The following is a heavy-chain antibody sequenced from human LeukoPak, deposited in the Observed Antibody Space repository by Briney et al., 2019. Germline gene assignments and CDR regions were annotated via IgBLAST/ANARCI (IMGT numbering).Heavy chain of an antibody. J-gene: IGHJ4*02. V-gene: IGHV4-38-2*01. D-gene: IGHD6-19*01. CDR2: IYHSGST. CDR1: GYSISSGYY. Sequence: PPETLSLTCVVSGYSISSGYYWGWIRQPPGKGLEWIGSIYHSGSTLYNPSLKSRVTISVDTSKNQFSLKLSSVTAADTAVYYCARAGYSSGWYIDYWGQGTLVTVSS. CDR3: ARAGYSSGWYIDY.